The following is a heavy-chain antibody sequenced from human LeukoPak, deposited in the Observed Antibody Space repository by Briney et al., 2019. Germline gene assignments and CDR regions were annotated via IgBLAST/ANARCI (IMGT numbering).Heavy chain of an antibody. J-gene: IGHJ4*02. CDR2: KSYDGSSK. CDR1: GFTFSSYA. Sequence: GGSLRLSCAASGFTFSSYAIHWVRQAPGKGLEWVAVKSYDGSSKHYADSVKDRLTISRDNSKKTLYVQMNSLRAEDTAVYYCARESTMIVVVITTGIDYWGQGTLVTVSS. D-gene: IGHD3-22*01. CDR3: ARESTMIVVVITTGIDY. V-gene: IGHV3-30-3*01.